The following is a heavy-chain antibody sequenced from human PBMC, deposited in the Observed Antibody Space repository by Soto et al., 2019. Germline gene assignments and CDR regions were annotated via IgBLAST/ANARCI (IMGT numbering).Heavy chain of an antibody. CDR1: GFTLSSYG. J-gene: IGHJ4*02. Sequence: QVQLVESGGGVVQPGRSLRLSCAASGFTLSSYGMHWVRQAPGKGLEWVAVIWYDGSNKYYADSVKGRFTISRDNSKNTLYLQMNILRAEDTAVYYCARDYYDSTGYCPFDYRGQGTLVTVSS. D-gene: IGHD3-22*01. V-gene: IGHV3-33*01. CDR2: IWYDGSNK. CDR3: ARDYYDSTGYCPFDY.